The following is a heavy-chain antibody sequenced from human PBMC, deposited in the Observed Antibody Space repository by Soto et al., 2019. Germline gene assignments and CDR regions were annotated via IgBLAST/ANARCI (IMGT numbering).Heavy chain of an antibody. D-gene: IGHD6-13*01. CDR2: IYHSGST. J-gene: IGHJ4*02. CDR3: ARVHSSSWYRENAFDY. CDR1: SGSISSSNW. V-gene: IGHV4-4*02. Sequence: SETLSLTCAVSSGSISSSNWWSWVRQPPGKGLEWIGEIYHSGSTNYNPSLKSRVTISVDKSKNQFSLKLSSVTAADTAVYYCARVHSSSWYRENAFDYWGQGTLVTVSS.